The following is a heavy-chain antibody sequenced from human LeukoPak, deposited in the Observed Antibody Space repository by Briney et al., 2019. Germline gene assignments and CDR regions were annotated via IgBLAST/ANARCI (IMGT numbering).Heavy chain of an antibody. J-gene: IGHJ6*04. D-gene: IGHD6-13*01. CDR2: INSDSNYI. Sequence: GGSLRLSCAASGFTFSSYSMSWVRQAPGKGLEWVSSINSDSNYIYYADSVKGRFTISRDAKNSVYLQMNSLRAEDTAVYYCARNGILGIAAAVDVWGKGTTVTVSS. CDR1: GFTFSSYS. CDR3: ARNGILGIAAAVDV. V-gene: IGHV3-21*01.